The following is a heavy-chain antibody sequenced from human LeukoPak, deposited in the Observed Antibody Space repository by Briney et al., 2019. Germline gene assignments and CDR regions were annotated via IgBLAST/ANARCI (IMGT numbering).Heavy chain of an antibody. CDR3: ARDEIYYYYGMDV. Sequence: SETLSLTCAVYGGSFSGYYWSWIRQPPGKGLEWIGEINHSGSTNYNPSLKSRVTISVDTSKNQFSLKLSSVTAADTAVYYCARDEIYYYYGMDVWGQGTTVTVS. CDR1: GGSFSGYY. J-gene: IGHJ6*02. CDR2: INHSGST. V-gene: IGHV4-34*01.